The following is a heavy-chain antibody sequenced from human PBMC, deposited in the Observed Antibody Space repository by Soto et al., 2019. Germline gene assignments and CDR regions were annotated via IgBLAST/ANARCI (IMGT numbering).Heavy chain of an antibody. D-gene: IGHD6-6*01. J-gene: IGHJ3*02. CDR3: ARDLQGGARHDAFDI. V-gene: IGHV3-30-3*01. CDR2: ISYDGSNK. CDR1: GFTFSSYA. Sequence: GGSLRLSCAASGFTFSSYAMHWVRQAPGKGLEWVAVISYDGSNKYYADSVKGRFTISRDNSKNTLYLQMNSLRAEDTAVYYCARDLQGGARHDAFDIWGQETMVTVSS.